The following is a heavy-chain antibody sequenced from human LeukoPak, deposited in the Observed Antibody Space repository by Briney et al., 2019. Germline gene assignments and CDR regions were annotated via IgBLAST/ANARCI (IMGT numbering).Heavy chain of an antibody. J-gene: IGHJ2*01. V-gene: IGHV4-34*01. CDR2: INHSGNT. D-gene: IGHD5-24*01. CDR3: ARVHRRDGFNYVWYFDL. CDR1: GGSFSDYY. Sequence: SETLSLTCAVYGGSFSDYYWSWVRQPPGKGLEWIGEINHSGNTNSNPSLKSRVTISVDTSNDQFSLKLSSVTAADTAVYYCARVHRRDGFNYVWYFDLWGRGTLVTVSS.